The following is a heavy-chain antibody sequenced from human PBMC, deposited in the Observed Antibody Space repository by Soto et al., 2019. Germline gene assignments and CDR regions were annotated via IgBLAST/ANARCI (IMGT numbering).Heavy chain of an antibody. Sequence: QVQLVQSGVEVKKPGASVKVSCKASGYTFISHGISWVRQAPGQGLEWMGWISGKNGNTNYAQKLQGRVTLTTDTNTSTADMELRSLGSDDTAVYYCARVSSSIVVVPDYGMDVWGQGTTVTVSS. CDR2: ISGKNGNT. CDR3: ARVSSSIVVVPDYGMDV. J-gene: IGHJ6*02. CDR1: GYTFISHG. D-gene: IGHD2-15*01. V-gene: IGHV1-18*04.